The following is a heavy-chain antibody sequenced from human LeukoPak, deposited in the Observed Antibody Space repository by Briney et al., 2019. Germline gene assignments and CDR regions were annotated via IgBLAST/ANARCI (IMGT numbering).Heavy chain of an antibody. CDR2: ISSSSSYI. J-gene: IGHJ4*02. D-gene: IGHD6-13*01. CDR1: GFTFSSYS. Sequence: PGGSLRLSCAASGFTFSSYSMNWVRQAPGKGLEWVSSISSSSSYIYYADSVKGRFTISRDNAKNSLYLQMNSLRSEDTAVYYCARATRGRSSSRYYFDYWGQGTLVTVSS. V-gene: IGHV3-21*04. CDR3: ARATRGRSSSRYYFDY.